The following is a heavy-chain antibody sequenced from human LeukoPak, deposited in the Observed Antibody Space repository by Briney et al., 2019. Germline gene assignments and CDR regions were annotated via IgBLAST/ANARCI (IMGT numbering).Heavy chain of an antibody. CDR1: GYTFIVYY. Sequence: ASVKVSSKASGYTFIVYYMHWVRQAPGQGVEWMGWINPNSGGTNYAQKFQGRVTMTRDTSISTAYMELSRLRSDDTAVYYCASDYYGSGSYYISLDYWGQGTLVTVSS. D-gene: IGHD3-10*01. CDR2: INPNSGGT. J-gene: IGHJ4*02. V-gene: IGHV1-2*02. CDR3: ASDYYGSGSYYISLDY.